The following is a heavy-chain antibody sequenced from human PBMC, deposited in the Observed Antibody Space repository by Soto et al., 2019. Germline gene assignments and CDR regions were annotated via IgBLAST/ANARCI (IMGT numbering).Heavy chain of an antibody. V-gene: IGHV1-2*02. Sequence: ASVKVSCKASGYTFTGHYIHWVRQAPEQGPEWMGEIGPESGATRYAQKFQGRATMTRDMSITTVYMELNNLSPDDTAVYYCARGIKGPYMATPDYWGQGTLVTVSS. J-gene: IGHJ4*02. CDR3: ARGIKGPYMATPDY. CDR2: IGPESGAT. D-gene: IGHD5-12*01. CDR1: GYTFTGHY.